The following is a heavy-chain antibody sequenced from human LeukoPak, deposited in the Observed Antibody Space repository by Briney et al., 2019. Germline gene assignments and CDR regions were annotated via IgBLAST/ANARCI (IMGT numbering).Heavy chain of an antibody. CDR3: ARALGPRIAVAGT. V-gene: IGHV4-4*02. CDR2: IYHSGST. Sequence: PSGTLSLTCAVSGVSISSSNWWNWVRQPPGKGLEWIGEIYHSGSTNYNPSLKSRVTISVDKSKNQFSLKLSSVTAADTAVYYCARALGPRIAVAGTWGQGTLVTVSS. D-gene: IGHD6-19*01. J-gene: IGHJ4*02. CDR1: GVSISSSNW.